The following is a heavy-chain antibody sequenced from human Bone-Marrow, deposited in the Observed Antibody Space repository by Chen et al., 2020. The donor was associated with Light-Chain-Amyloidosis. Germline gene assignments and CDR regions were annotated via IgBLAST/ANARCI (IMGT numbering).Heavy chain of an antibody. CDR1: GYTFPNYG. D-gene: IGHD5-12*01. CDR3: ARRRDGYNFDY. J-gene: IGHJ4*02. CDR2: ICPDDSDA. V-gene: IGHV5-51*01. Sequence: QLEQSGPAVNKPGESPKISRKGSGYTFPNYGIGWVRQMPGKGLGWMGVICPDDSDARYSPSFEGQVTISADKSITTAYLQWRSLKASDTAMYYCARRRDGYNFDYWGQGTLVTVSS.